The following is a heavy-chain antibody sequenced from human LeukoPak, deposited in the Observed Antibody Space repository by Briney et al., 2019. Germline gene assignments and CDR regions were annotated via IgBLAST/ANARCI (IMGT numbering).Heavy chain of an antibody. CDR1: GYTLTELS. V-gene: IGHV1-24*01. D-gene: IGHD3-22*01. CDR2: FDPEDGET. Sequence: ASVKVSCKVSGYTLTELSMHWVRQAPGKGLEWLGGFDPEDGETIYAQKFQGRVTMTEDTSTDTAYMELSSLRSEDTAMYYCATLADSSGYYRVDYWGQGTLVTVSS. J-gene: IGHJ4*02. CDR3: ATLADSSGYYRVDY.